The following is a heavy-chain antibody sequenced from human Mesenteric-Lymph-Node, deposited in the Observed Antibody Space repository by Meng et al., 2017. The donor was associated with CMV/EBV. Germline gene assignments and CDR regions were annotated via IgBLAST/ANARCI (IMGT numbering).Heavy chain of an antibody. V-gene: IGHV3-53*01. J-gene: IGHJ1*01. CDR3: ARSGSYLAEYFQH. Sequence: GGSLRLSCAVSGFTVSNNYMSWVRQAPGKGLEWVSVIYDVGSTYYADSVKGRFTISRDNAKNTLYLQMNSLRVEDTAVYYCARSGSYLAEYFQHWGQGTLVTVSS. CDR2: IYDVGST. CDR1: GFTVSNNY. D-gene: IGHD1-26*01.